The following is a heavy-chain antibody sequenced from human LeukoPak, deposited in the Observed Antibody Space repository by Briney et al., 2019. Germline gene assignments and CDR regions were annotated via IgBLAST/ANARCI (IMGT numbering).Heavy chain of an antibody. D-gene: IGHD3-10*01. Sequence: GGSLRLSCAASGFTVSSNYMSWVRQAPGKGLEWVSVIYSGGSTYYADSVKGRFTISRDNSKNTLYLQMNSLRAEDTAVYYCARDGDLYGSGSFFDYWGQGTLVTVSS. CDR1: GFTVSSNY. J-gene: IGHJ4*02. V-gene: IGHV3-66*01. CDR3: ARDGDLYGSGSFFDY. CDR2: IYSGGST.